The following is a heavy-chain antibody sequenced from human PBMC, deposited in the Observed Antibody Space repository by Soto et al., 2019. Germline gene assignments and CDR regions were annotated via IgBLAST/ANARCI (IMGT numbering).Heavy chain of an antibody. Sequence: EVQLVESGGGLVQPGGSLRLSCAASGFTFSNYEMNWVRQAPGKGLEWVSYISNSGTTIKYADSVKGRFTISRDNAKNSLYLELSSLRAEDTAVYYCARGVNSGWSLHFDYWGQGTLVTVSS. CDR1: GFTFSNYE. J-gene: IGHJ4*02. CDR2: ISNSGTTI. CDR3: ARGVNSGWSLHFDY. D-gene: IGHD6-19*01. V-gene: IGHV3-48*03.